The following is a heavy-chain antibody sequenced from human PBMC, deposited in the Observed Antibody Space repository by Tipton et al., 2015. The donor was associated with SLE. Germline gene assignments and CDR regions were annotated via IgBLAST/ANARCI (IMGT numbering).Heavy chain of an antibody. CDR1: GYSFTTYW. J-gene: IGHJ4*02. D-gene: IGHD1-20*01. V-gene: IGHV5-51*01. CDR3: GRRDYNCCPNSFGY. Sequence: QLVQSGAEVKKPGESLKISCEGFGYSFTTYWIAWVRQMPGKGLEWMGIIYPDDSETTYNPSLRGQVTISADKSIDTAYLQRGSLEASDAAMYYCGRRDYNCCPNSFGYLGQGTLGTVSS. CDR2: IYPDDSET.